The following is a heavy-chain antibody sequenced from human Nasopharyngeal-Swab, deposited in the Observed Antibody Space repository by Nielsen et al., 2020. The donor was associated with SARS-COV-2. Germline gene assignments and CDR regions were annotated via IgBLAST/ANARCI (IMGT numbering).Heavy chain of an antibody. CDR3: AKNRDSVAGTPDDAFDI. CDR2: IYYGGDIT. V-gene: IGHV3-23*03. J-gene: IGHJ3*02. D-gene: IGHD6-19*01. Sequence: WIRQPPGKGLEWVSVIYYGGDITYYADSVKGRFTTSRDNSKNTVRLQMNSLRADDTAIYYCAKNRDSVAGTPDDAFDIWGQGTMVTVSS.